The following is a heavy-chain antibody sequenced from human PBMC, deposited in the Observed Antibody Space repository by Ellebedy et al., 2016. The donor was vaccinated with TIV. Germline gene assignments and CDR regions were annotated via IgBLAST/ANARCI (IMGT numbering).Heavy chain of an antibody. V-gene: IGHV1/OR15-3*02. Sequence: AASVKVSCKASGYTFIDYYMHWVRQAPGQRLEWMGWINAGNGNTEYSQQFQGRVTITRDTSGSKAYMQLRSLRSEDTAVYYCARGYYDSPSGGFDRWGQGTLVTVSS. CDR2: INAGNGNT. D-gene: IGHD3-22*01. CDR1: GYTFIDYY. J-gene: IGHJ5*02. CDR3: ARGYYDSPSGGFDR.